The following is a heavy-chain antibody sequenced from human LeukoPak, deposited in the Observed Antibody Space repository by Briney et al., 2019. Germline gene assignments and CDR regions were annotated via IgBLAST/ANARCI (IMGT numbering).Heavy chain of an antibody. J-gene: IGHJ4*02. CDR3: TRQGGAVAGIDYY. V-gene: IGHV3-73*01. CDR1: GFTFSGSA. D-gene: IGHD6-19*01. Sequence: GGSLRLSCAASGFTFSGSAMHWVRQASGKGLEWVGRIRSKAYSYTTAYAASVKGRFTISRDDTKNTAYLQMNSETAADTAVYDCTRQGGAVAGIDYYWGQGTLVTVSS. CDR2: IRSKAYSYTT.